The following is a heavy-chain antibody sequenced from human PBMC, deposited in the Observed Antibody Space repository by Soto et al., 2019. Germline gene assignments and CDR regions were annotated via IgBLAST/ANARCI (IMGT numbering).Heavy chain of an antibody. J-gene: IGHJ4*02. Sequence: QVQLVQSGAEEKKPGASVKVSCKASGYTFTSYAMHWVRQAPGQRLEWMGWINGGNGNTKYSQKFQGRVTITRDTSASTAYMELSSLRSEGTAVYYCARVSGWYHLDYWGQGTLVTVSS. CDR1: GYTFTSYA. CDR2: INGGNGNT. CDR3: ARVSGWYHLDY. V-gene: IGHV1-3*05. D-gene: IGHD6-19*01.